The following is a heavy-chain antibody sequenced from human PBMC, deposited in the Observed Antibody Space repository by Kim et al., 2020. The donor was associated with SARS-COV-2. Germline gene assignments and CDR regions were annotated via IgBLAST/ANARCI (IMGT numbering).Heavy chain of an antibody. D-gene: IGHD3-10*01. CDR2: GSDK. Sequence: GSDKYYVDSVKGRFTISRDNAKNSLYLQMNNLRAEDTAVYYCVSGGGYYEYWGQGTLVTVSS. J-gene: IGHJ4*02. V-gene: IGHV3-7*01. CDR3: VSGGGYYEY.